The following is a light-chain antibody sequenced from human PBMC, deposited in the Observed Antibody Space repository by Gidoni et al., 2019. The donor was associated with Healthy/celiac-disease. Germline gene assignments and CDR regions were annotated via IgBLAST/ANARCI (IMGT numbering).Light chain of an antibody. CDR1: SADIGNNY. Sequence: QSLLTQPPPVSAAPGQKVTISCSGSSADIGNNYVAWYQQLPGTAPKLLIYDNNKRPSGIPDRFSGSKSGTSATLGITGLQTGDEADYYCGTWDSSLSAVFGGGTKLTVL. V-gene: IGLV1-51*01. CDR2: DNN. J-gene: IGLJ3*02. CDR3: GTWDSSLSAV.